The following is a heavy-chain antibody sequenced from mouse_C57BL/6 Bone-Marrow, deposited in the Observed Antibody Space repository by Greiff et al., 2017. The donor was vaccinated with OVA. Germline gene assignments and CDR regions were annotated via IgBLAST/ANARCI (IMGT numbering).Heavy chain of an antibody. CDR1: GYTFTSYW. CDR3: ACVGYYAMDN. Sequence: QVQLQQSGAELVKPGASVKLSCKASGYTFTSYWMQWVKQRPGQGLEWIGEIDPSDSYTNYNQKFKGKATLTVDTSSSTAYMQLSSLTSEDSAVYYCACVGYYAMDNWGQGTSVTVSS. CDR2: IDPSDSYT. V-gene: IGHV1-50*01. J-gene: IGHJ4*01.